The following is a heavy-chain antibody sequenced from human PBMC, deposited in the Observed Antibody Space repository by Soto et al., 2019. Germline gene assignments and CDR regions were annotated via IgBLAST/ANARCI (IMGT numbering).Heavy chain of an antibody. J-gene: IGHJ4*02. CDR2: ISGSGGST. V-gene: IGHV3-23*01. CDR3: AKVLTYTNGLSSRYYFDY. Sequence: EVQVLESGGGLVQPGGSLRLSCAASGFTFSSYAMSWVRQAPGKGLQWVSTISGSGGSTYYADSVKGRFTISRDNSKNPLYLQKNSLRAEDTGVYLCAKVLTYTNGLSSRYYFDYWGQGTLVTVSS. CDR1: GFTFSSYA. D-gene: IGHD6-19*01.